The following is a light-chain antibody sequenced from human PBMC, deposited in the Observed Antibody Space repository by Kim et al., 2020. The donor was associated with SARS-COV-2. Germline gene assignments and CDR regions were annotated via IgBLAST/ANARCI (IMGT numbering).Light chain of an antibody. CDR1: SLRTYY. J-gene: IGLJ2*01. V-gene: IGLV3-19*01. CDR2: GKN. Sequence: SSELTQDPAVSVALGQTVRITCQGDSLRTYYASWFQQKPGQAPILIIYGKNNRPSGIPDRFSGSSSGNTASLTVTGAQAVDEADFYCPPRHNSGDHVVFS. CDR3: PPRHNSGDHVV.